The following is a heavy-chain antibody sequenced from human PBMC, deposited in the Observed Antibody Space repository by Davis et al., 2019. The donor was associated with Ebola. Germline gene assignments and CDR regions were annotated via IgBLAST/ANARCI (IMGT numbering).Heavy chain of an antibody. CDR1: GYTFTSYD. Sequence: AASVKVSCKASGYTFTSYDINWVRQATGQGLEWMGWMNPNSGNTGYAQKFQGRVTMTRNTSISTAYMELSSLRSEDTAVYYCGRSRLIGTTFWFDPWGQGTLVTVSS. CDR2: MNPNSGNT. CDR3: GRSRLIGTTFWFDP. J-gene: IGHJ5*02. D-gene: IGHD1-7*01. V-gene: IGHV1-8*01.